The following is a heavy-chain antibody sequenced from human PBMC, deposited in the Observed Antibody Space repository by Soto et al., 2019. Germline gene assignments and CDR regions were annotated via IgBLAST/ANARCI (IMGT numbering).Heavy chain of an antibody. CDR2: INHSGST. Sequence: QVQLQQWGAGLLKPSETLSLTCAVYGGSFSGYYWSWIRQPPGKGLEWIGEINHSGSTNYNPSLKSRVTISVDTSKNQFSLKLTSVTAADTAVYYCARVIIAARPNWFDPWGQGTLVTVSS. D-gene: IGHD6-6*01. J-gene: IGHJ5*02. CDR1: GGSFSGYY. V-gene: IGHV4-34*01. CDR3: ARVIIAARPNWFDP.